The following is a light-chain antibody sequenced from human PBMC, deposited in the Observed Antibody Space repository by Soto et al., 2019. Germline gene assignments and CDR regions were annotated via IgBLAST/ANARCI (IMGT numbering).Light chain of an antibody. Sequence: EIVLTQSPGTLSLSPGERATLSCRASQSVSSTYLAWYQQKPGQAPGLLIYGASTRATGIPDRFSGSGSGTDFTLTISRLEPEDFAVYYCQQYDNSLYTFGQGTKLEI. J-gene: IGKJ2*01. CDR2: GAS. CDR3: QQYDNSLYT. V-gene: IGKV3-20*01. CDR1: QSVSSTY.